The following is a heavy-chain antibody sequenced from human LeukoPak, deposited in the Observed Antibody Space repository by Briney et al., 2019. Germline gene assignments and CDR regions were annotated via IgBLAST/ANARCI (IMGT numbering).Heavy chain of an antibody. CDR2: ISSSSSTI. V-gene: IGHV3-48*01. J-gene: IGHJ4*02. CDR3: ARVPVGSGWSYYFDY. CDR1: GFTFSSYS. Sequence: GGSLRLSCAASGFTFSSYSMNWVRQAPGKGLEWVSYISSSSSTIYYADSVKGRFTISRDNAKNSLYLQMNSLRAEDTAVYYCARVPVGSGWSYYFDYWGQGTLVTVSS. D-gene: IGHD6-19*01.